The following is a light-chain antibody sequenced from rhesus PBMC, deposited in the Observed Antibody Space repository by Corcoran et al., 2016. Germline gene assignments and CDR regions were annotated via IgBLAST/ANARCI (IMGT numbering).Light chain of an antibody. CDR1: QDISNY. J-gene: IGKJ4*01. CDR2: YPS. CDR3: QQHNSYPLT. V-gene: IGKV1S16*01. Sequence: DIQMTQSPSSLSASVGDTVTITCRASQDISNYLAWYQQKPGKAPKPLVYYPSSLESGVPSRYSGGVSGTEFTLTICSLQPEYFATYCCQQHNSYPLTFGGGTKVEIK.